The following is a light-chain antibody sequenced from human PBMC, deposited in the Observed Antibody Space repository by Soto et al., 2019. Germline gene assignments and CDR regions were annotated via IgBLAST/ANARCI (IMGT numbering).Light chain of an antibody. CDR3: FSFTTTNTHV. Sequence: QSALTQPASLSGSPGQSITISCTGTSSDIGAYDYVSWLQQHPGKAPKLMISEVNNRPSGVSNRFSGSKSGNTAYLTISGLQVEDEAEYFCFSFTTTNTHVFGTGTQLTVL. J-gene: IGLJ1*01. CDR2: EVN. V-gene: IGLV2-14*01. CDR1: SSDIGAYDY.